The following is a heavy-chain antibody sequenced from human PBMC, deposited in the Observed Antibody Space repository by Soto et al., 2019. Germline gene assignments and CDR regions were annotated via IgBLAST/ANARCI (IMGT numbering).Heavy chain of an antibody. CDR1: GFTFSSYW. CDR3: AKSRSPVTTCYDF. J-gene: IGHJ4*02. Sequence: GGSLRLSCAASGFTFSSYWMSWVRQAPGKGLEWVSSINNGGGSTLYADSVKGRFTISRDNSKNTLYLQMNSLRAEDAAIYYCAKSRSPVTTCYDFWGQGALVTVSS. D-gene: IGHD4-17*01. CDR2: INNGGGST. V-gene: IGHV3-23*01.